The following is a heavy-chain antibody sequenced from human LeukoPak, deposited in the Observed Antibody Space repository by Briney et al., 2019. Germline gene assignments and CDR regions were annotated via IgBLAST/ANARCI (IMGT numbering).Heavy chain of an antibody. D-gene: IGHD3-22*01. J-gene: IGHJ4*02. CDR2: VSYDGGHK. CDR1: GFSLSDYG. V-gene: IGHV3-30*03. Sequence: GGSLRLSCVVSGFSLSDYGIHWVRQAPGKGLEWVAVVSYDGGHKYYADSVKGRFTISRDTSSDTVSLQMNSLRVEDTALYYCARDRINMMIMGYDSGLDCWGQGTLVTVSS. CDR3: ARDRINMMIMGYDSGLDC.